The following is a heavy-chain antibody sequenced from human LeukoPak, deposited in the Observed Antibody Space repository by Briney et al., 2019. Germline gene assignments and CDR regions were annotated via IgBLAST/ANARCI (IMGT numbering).Heavy chain of an antibody. CDR1: GFTFSSYA. Sequence: GGSLRLSCAASGFTFSSYAMSWVRQAPGKGLEWVSVIYSGGSTYYADSVKGRFTISRDNSKNTLYLQMNSLRAEDTAVYYCARLDTAMVYAFDIWGQGTMVTVSS. J-gene: IGHJ3*02. V-gene: IGHV3-53*01. CDR3: ARLDTAMVYAFDI. CDR2: IYSGGST. D-gene: IGHD5-18*01.